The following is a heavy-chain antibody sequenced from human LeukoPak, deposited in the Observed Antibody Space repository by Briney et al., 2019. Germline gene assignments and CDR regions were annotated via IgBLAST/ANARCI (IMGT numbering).Heavy chain of an antibody. D-gene: IGHD2-8*01. CDR3: ARVSTNDRRNAFDI. Sequence: GGSLRLSCAASGFTFNTYVMQWVRQAPGKGLEYVSAITGDGGYTYYANSVKGRFTIPRDNSKKTLYLQMGSLRADDMAVYYCARVSTNDRRNAFDIWGQGTMVTVSS. CDR1: GFTFNTYV. CDR2: ITGDGGYT. V-gene: IGHV3-64*01. J-gene: IGHJ3*02.